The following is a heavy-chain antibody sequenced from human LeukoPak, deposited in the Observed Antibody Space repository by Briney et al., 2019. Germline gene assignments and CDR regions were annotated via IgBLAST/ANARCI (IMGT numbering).Heavy chain of an antibody. J-gene: IGHJ3*02. V-gene: IGHV1-18*01. CDR2: ISAYNGNT. CDR1: GYTFTSYG. CDR3: ARDRRITMIPNAFDI. D-gene: IGHD3-22*01. Sequence: GASVKVSCKASGYTFTSYGISWVRQAPGQGLEWMGWISAYNGNTNYAQKLQGRVTMTTDTSTSTAYMELRSLRSDDTAVYYCARDRRITMIPNAFDIWGQGTMVTVSS.